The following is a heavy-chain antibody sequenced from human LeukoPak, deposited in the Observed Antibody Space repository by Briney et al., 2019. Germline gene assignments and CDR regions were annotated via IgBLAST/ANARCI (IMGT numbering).Heavy chain of an antibody. D-gene: IGHD6-25*01. J-gene: IGHJ6*03. Sequence: PSETLSLTCTVSGGSISSGNYYWSWIRKHPGKGLEWIGYIFYSGNTYYNPSLKSRVTISVDTSKNQFSLKLTSVTAADTAVYYCARVQRPSLYYYYMDVWGKGTTVTVS. CDR2: IFYSGNT. CDR1: GGSISSGNYY. CDR3: ARVQRPSLYYYYMDV. V-gene: IGHV4-31*03.